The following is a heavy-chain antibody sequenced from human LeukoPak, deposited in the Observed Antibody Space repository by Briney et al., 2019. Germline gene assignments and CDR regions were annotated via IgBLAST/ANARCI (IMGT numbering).Heavy chain of an antibody. J-gene: IGHJ4*02. CDR1: GFTFSSYA. CDR2: ISGSGGST. CDR3: AKSDWFDLIIYFDY. Sequence: GGSLRLSCAASGFTFSSYAMSWVRQAPGKGLEWVSAISGSGGSTYYADSVKGRFTISRDKSKNTLYLQMNSLRAEDTAVYYCAKSDWFDLIIYFDYWGQGALATVSS. D-gene: IGHD3-9*01. V-gene: IGHV3-23*01.